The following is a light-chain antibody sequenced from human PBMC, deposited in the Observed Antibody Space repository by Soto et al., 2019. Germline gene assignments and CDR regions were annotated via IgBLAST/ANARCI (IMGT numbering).Light chain of an antibody. V-gene: IGKV1-39*01. CDR1: QSISTY. J-gene: IGKJ1*01. CDR3: QQTYSTPQT. CDR2: AAS. Sequence: DIQMTQSPSSLSASVGDRVTITCRASQSISTYLNWYQRKPGKAPKVLIYAASNLQSGVPSRFTGSGSGTDFTLTITSLQPEDFATYSCQQTYSTPQTFGQGTKVDIK.